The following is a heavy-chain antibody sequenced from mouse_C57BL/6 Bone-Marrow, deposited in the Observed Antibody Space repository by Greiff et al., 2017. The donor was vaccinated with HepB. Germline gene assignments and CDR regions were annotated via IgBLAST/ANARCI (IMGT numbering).Heavy chain of an antibody. J-gene: IGHJ2*01. Sequence: QVQLQQSGPELVKPGASVKISCKASGYSFTSYYIHWVKQRPGQGLEWIGWIYPGSGNTKYNEKFKGKATLTADTSSSTAYMQLISLTSEDSAVYYCARKREVYYGYDGFDYWGQGTTLTVSS. D-gene: IGHD2-2*01. CDR2: IYPGSGNT. CDR1: GYSFTSYY. V-gene: IGHV1-66*01. CDR3: ARKREVYYGYDGFDY.